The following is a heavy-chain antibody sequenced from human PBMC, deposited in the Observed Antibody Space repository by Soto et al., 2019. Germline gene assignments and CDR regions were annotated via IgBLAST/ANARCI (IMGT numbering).Heavy chain of an antibody. CDR3: ARGDCYIFDY. J-gene: IGHJ4*02. CDR1: GYTFISYD. D-gene: IGHD2-21*01. V-gene: IGHV1-8*01. CDR2: MNPNTGDT. Sequence: QVQLVQSGAEVKKPGASVKVSCKASGYTFISYDINWVRQDTGQGLEWMGWMNPNTGDTGYAQKFQGRVTMTRNTSINTANLELSSLRSDDTALYFCARGDCYIFDYWGQGTLVTVSS.